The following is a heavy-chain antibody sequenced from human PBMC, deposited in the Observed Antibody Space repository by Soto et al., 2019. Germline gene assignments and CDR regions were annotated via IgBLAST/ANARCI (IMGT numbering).Heavy chain of an antibody. J-gene: IGHJ4*02. CDR3: ASKEGITIFGVVNPPEY. CDR1: GFTFSSYS. D-gene: IGHD3-3*01. Sequence: GGSLRLSCAASGFTFSSYSMNWVRQAPGKGLEWVSSISSSSSYIYYADSVKGRFTISRDNAKNSLYLQMNSLRAEDTAVYYCASKEGITIFGVVNPPEYWGQGTLVTVSS. CDR2: ISSSSSYI. V-gene: IGHV3-21*01.